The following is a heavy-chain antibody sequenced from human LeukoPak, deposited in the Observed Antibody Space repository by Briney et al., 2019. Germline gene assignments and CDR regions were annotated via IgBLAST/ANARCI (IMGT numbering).Heavy chain of an antibody. V-gene: IGHV4-59*12. Sequence: SETLSLTCTVSGGSISSYYWSWIRQPPGKGLEWIGDIYYSGSTNYNPSLKSRVTISVDTSKNQFSLKLSSVTVADTAVYYCARERPFGDYFDYWGQGTLVTVSS. J-gene: IGHJ4*02. CDR3: ARERPFGDYFDY. CDR1: GGSISSYY. D-gene: IGHD3-10*01. CDR2: IYYSGST.